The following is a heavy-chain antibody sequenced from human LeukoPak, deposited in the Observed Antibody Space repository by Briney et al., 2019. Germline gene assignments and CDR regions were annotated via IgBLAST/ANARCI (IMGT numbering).Heavy chain of an antibody. D-gene: IGHD3-22*01. CDR1: GYSISSGYY. CDR2: IYHSGST. Sequence: SETLSLTCTVSGYSISSGYYWGWIRQPPGKGLEWIGSIYHSGSTYYNPSLKSRVTISVDTSKNQFSLKLSSVTAADTAVYYCARGDSSRYPDYWGQGTLVTVSS. J-gene: IGHJ4*02. CDR3: ARGDSSRYPDY. V-gene: IGHV4-38-2*02.